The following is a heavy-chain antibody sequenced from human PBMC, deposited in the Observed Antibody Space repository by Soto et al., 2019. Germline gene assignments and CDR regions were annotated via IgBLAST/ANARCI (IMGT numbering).Heavy chain of an antibody. CDR1: GYTFTSYA. V-gene: IGHV1-3*01. CDR3: ARDLAIFGVVSEALDI. D-gene: IGHD3-3*01. CDR2: INAGNGNT. Sequence: SVKVSCKASGYTFTSYAMHWVRQASGQRLEWMGWINAGNGNTKYSQKFQGRVTITRDTSASTAYMELSSLRSEDTAVYYCARDLAIFGVVSEALDIWGQGTMVTVS. J-gene: IGHJ3*02.